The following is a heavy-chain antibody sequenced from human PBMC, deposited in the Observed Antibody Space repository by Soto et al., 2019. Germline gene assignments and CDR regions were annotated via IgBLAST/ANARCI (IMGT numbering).Heavy chain of an antibody. CDR3: ARDSDSSSWPNWFDP. J-gene: IGHJ5*02. CDR2: ISSSSSYT. D-gene: IGHD6-13*01. CDR1: GFTFSDYY. Sequence: PGGSLRLSCAASGFTFSDYYMSWIRQAPGKGLEWVSYISSSSSYTNYADSVKGRFTISRDNAKNSLYLQMNSLRAEDTAVYYCARDSDSSSWPNWFDPWGQGTLVTVSS. V-gene: IGHV3-11*06.